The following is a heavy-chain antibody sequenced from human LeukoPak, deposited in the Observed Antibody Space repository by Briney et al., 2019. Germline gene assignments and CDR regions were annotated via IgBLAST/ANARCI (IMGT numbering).Heavy chain of an antibody. CDR1: GGTFSSYA. Sequence: SVKVSCKASGGTFSSYAISWVRRAPGQGLEWMGGIIPIFGTANYAQKFQGRVTITADESTSTAYMELSSLRSEDTAVYYCARTSIAARIYYYYMDVWGKGTTVTVSS. J-gene: IGHJ6*03. CDR3: ARTSIAARIYYYYMDV. V-gene: IGHV1-69*01. CDR2: IIPIFGTA. D-gene: IGHD6-6*01.